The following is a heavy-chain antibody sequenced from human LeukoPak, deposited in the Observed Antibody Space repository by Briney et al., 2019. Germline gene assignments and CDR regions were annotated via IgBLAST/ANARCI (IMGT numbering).Heavy chain of an antibody. CDR1: GFSFSSYL. CDR3: ARNNDILTGYYPPTYYFDY. J-gene: IGHJ4*02. Sequence: GGSLRLSCAASGFSFSSYLMHWVRQAPGKGLEWVALIGFDVSKIYYADSVKGRFTISRDNSKNTLYLQMNSLRDEDTAVYYCARNNDILTGYYPPTYYFDYWGQGTLVTVSS. D-gene: IGHD3-9*01. CDR2: IGFDVSKI. V-gene: IGHV3-33*01.